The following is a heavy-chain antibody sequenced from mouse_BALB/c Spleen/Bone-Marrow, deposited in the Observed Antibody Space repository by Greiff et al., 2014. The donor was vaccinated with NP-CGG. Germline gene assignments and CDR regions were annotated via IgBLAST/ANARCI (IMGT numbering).Heavy chain of an antibody. CDR3: TRSYYGNYFDV. Sequence: VQLQQSGAELVKPGASVKLSCKASGYTFTSYYMYWVKQRPVQGLEWIGEINPSNGGTNFNEKFKSKATLTVDKSSSTAYMQLSSLTSEDSAVYYCTRSYYGNYFDVWGAGTTVTVSS. J-gene: IGHJ1*01. CDR1: GYTFTSYY. V-gene: IGHV1S81*02. D-gene: IGHD2-1*01. CDR2: INPSNGGT.